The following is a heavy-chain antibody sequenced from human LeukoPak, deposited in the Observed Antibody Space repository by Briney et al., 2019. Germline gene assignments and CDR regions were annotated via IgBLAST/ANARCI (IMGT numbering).Heavy chain of an antibody. CDR3: ARDSLVVAPGYDYYGMDV. Sequence: PGGSLRLSCSASGFTSVIYRMSSGRDGPGKGVERVARIKRDVSEQYSVRPVRGRFTISRDNAKNSLYLQMNSLRAEDTAVYYCARDSLVVAPGYDYYGMDVWGKGTTVTVSS. J-gene: IGHJ6*04. CDR1: GFTSVIYR. CDR2: IKRDVSEQ. V-gene: IGHV3-7*03. D-gene: IGHD2-21*01.